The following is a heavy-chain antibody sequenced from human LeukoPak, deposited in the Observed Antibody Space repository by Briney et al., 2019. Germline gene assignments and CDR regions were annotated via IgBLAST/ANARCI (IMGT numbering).Heavy chain of an antibody. CDR2: IIPIFGTA. J-gene: IGHJ6*03. Sequence: SVKVSCKASGGTFSSYAISWVRQAPGQGLQWMGGIIPIFGTANYAQKFQGRVTITADTSTSTAYMELRSLRSDDTAVYYCARVAVVPAGIPYYYYYYMDVWGKGTTVTVSS. CDR3: ARVAVVPAGIPYYYYYYMDV. V-gene: IGHV1-69*06. CDR1: GGTFSSYA. D-gene: IGHD2-2*01.